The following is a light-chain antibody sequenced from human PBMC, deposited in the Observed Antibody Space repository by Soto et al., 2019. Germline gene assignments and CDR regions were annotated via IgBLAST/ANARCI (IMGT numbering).Light chain of an antibody. CDR2: GAS. Sequence: IVLTQSPGTLSLSPGERATLSCRASQSVSSSYLAWYQQKPGQAPRLLIYGASSRATGIPDRFSGSGSGTDFTLTISRLEPGDFAVYYCQQYVTSPPGTFGQGPKVEIK. CDR3: QQYVTSPPGT. J-gene: IGKJ1*01. V-gene: IGKV3-20*01. CDR1: QSVSSSY.